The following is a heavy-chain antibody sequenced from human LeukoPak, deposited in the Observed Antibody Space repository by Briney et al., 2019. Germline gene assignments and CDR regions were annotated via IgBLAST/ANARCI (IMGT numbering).Heavy chain of an antibody. V-gene: IGHV1-18*01. Sequence: ASVKVSCKASGYRFNSYAISWVRQAPGQGLEWVGWISAYNGNTAYAQKFQGRVTMTTDTSTSTAYMELRSLRSDDTAVYYCARDFKEAAGTVDYWGQGTLVTVSS. CDR2: ISAYNGNT. CDR1: GYRFNSYA. D-gene: IGHD6-13*01. CDR3: ARDFKEAAGTVDY. J-gene: IGHJ4*02.